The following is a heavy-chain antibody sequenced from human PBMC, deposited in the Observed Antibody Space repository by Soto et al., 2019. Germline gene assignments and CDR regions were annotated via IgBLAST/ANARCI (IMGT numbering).Heavy chain of an antibody. V-gene: IGHV5-51*01. Sequence: GESLPISCTGSGYSFTNYWIGWVRQMPGKGLEWMGIIYVGDSDTRYSPSFQGQVTISADKSISTAYLQWSSLKASDTAMYYCARLVNIFDLDYWGQGTLDTVSS. D-gene: IGHD2-21*01. CDR2: IYVGDSDT. J-gene: IGHJ4*02. CDR3: ARLVNIFDLDY. CDR1: GYSFTNYW.